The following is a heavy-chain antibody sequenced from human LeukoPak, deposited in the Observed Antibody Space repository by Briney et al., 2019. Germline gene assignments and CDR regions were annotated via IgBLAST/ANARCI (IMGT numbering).Heavy chain of an antibody. Sequence: SVKVSCKASGGTFSSYAISWVRQAPGQGLEWMGGIIPIFGTANYAQKFQGRVTITTDESTSTAYMELSSLRSEDTAVYYCASVAAIYYYYGMDVWGQGTTVTVSS. J-gene: IGHJ6*02. CDR2: IIPIFGTA. D-gene: IGHD2-15*01. V-gene: IGHV1-69*05. CDR3: ASVAAIYYYYGMDV. CDR1: GGTFSSYA.